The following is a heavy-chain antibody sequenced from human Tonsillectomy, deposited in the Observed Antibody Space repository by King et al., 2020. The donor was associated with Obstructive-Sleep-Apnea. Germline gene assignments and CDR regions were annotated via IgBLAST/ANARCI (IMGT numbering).Heavy chain of an antibody. J-gene: IGHJ4*02. Sequence: VQLQESGPGLVKPSQTLSLICTVSGGSISSGDYYWSWIRQPPGKGLEWIGYIYYSGRTYYSPALQSRVTISIDTSKNQVSLKLSSVTAADTAVYFCARAVKTYYYDSSGLDYWGQGTLVTVSS. CDR1: GGSISSGDYY. D-gene: IGHD3-22*01. V-gene: IGHV4-30-4*01. CDR3: ARAVKTYYYDSSGLDY. CDR2: IYYSGRT.